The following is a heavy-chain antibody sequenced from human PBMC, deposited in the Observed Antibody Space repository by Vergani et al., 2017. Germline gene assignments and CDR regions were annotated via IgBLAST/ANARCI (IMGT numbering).Heavy chain of an antibody. Sequence: QVQVQESGPGLVKPSETLSLTCTVSNDSVSNTFYYWGWIRQTPGKGLEWIGSIYYSGSTNYNPSLKNRVTMSVDTSKKKFSLNLNSVTAADTAVYYCVRQTGGIFTFDPWGQGTLVTVSS. CDR2: IYYSGST. CDR1: NDSVSNTFYY. V-gene: IGHV4-39*07. CDR3: VRQTGGIFTFDP. D-gene: IGHD7-27*01. J-gene: IGHJ5*02.